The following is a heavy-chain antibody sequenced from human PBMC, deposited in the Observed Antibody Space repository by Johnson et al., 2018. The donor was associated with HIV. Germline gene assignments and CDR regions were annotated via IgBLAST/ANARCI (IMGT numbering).Heavy chain of an antibody. CDR1: GFTFDDYA. CDR2: IISDVSSA. D-gene: IGHD2/OR15-2a*01. V-gene: IGHV3-9*01. Sequence: QLVESGGGSVQPGRSLRLSCAASGFTFDDYAMHWVRQAPGKGLEWVSRIISDVSSALYTDSVTGRFTISRDNTKNTLYLQMNSLRAEDTAVYYCTTGAFHAYDMWGQGTMVTVSS. CDR3: TTGAFHAYDM. J-gene: IGHJ3*02.